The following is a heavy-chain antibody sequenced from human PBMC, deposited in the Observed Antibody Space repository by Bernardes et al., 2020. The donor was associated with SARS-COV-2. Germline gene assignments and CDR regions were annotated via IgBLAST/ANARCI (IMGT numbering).Heavy chain of an antibody. J-gene: IGHJ4*02. CDR3: ARAIYVIKAGALHCFDG. CDR2: IHYGGNT. D-gene: IGHD1-26*01. CDR1: GASISSSSYY. Sequence: SETLSLTCTVSGASISSSSYYWGWHRQPPGLGLEWVVSIHYGGNTYSNPSLQSPATIFIDTSNNQFSLRLDSVTAADSAVYSCARAIYVIKAGALHCFDGWGQGAPVIVSS. V-gene: IGHV4-39*01.